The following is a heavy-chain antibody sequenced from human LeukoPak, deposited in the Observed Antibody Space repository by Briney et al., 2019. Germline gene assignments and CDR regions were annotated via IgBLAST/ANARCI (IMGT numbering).Heavy chain of an antibody. CDR3: ARDGPTAAPFDY. Sequence: ASVKVSCKASGYRYTSYDMHSVRQAPGQGLEWMGIINPSGGSTSYAQRFQGRVAMTRDTSTTTVYMEVNSLTSEDTAVYFCARDGPTAAPFDYWGQGTLVTVSS. CDR1: GYRYTSYD. J-gene: IGHJ4*02. V-gene: IGHV1-46*01. CDR2: INPSGGST. D-gene: IGHD2-2*01.